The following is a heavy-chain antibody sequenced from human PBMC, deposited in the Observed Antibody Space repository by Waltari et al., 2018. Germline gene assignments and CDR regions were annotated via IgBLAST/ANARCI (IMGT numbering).Heavy chain of an antibody. CDR3: ASTDCRSASCINYFDS. Sequence: QLQLQESGPGLVKPSETLSLTCSVSGDSISSSIYYWGWVRQPPGKELEWIGRIYYSGSTYYNPSLKSRVTIALDTPKNQFLLRLTSVTAADTAMYFCASTDCRSASCINYFDSWGQGTLVSVSS. J-gene: IGHJ4*02. CDR2: IYYSGST. CDR1: GDSISSSIYY. V-gene: IGHV4-39*01. D-gene: IGHD2-2*01.